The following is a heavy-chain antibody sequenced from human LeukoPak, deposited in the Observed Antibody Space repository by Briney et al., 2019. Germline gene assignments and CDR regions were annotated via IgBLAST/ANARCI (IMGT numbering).Heavy chain of an antibody. Sequence: GGSLRLSCAASGFTFSSYAMSWVRQAPGKGLEWVSGISGSGGSTYYADSVKGRFTISRDNSKNTPSMQMNSLRAEATAVSYCALRRRSYQGDSWGQGTLVTVSS. CDR3: ALRRRSYQGDS. CDR2: ISGSGGST. D-gene: IGHD1-26*01. J-gene: IGHJ4*02. V-gene: IGHV3-23*01. CDR1: GFTFSSYA.